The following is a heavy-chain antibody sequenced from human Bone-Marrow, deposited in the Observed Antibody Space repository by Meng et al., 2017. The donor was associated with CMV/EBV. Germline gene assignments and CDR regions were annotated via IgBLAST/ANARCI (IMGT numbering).Heavy chain of an antibody. J-gene: IGHJ4*02. CDR2: ISAYNGNT. V-gene: IGHV1-18*01. CDR3: ARDYRGLLPKHTVGATPGY. Sequence: ASVKDSCKASGYTFTSNGISWVRQAPGQGLEWMGWISAYNGNTNYAQKLQGRVTMTTDTSTSTPYMELRSLRSDDTAVYYCARDYRGLLPKHTVGATPGYWGQGTLVTVSS. CDR1: GYTFTSNG. D-gene: IGHD1-26*01.